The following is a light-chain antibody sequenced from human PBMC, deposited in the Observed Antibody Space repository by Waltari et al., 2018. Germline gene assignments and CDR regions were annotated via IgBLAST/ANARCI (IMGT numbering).Light chain of an antibody. J-gene: IGLJ1*01. CDR3: AAWDDSLNGPV. CDR2: GTR. V-gene: IGLV1-44*01. CDR1: SSNIGDNT. Sequence: QSVLTQPPSASGTPGQSIIISCSGRSSNIGDNTVTWYQQVPGTATKLLIYGTRERPSGVSNRLSGSKSGTSASLAISALQPEDEADYYCAAWDDSLNGPVFGTGTKVTVL.